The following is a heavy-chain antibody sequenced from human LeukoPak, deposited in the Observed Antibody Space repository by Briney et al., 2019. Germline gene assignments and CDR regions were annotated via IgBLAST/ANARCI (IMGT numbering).Heavy chain of an antibody. CDR3: ARHSSSLGRIQLWSRDY. D-gene: IGHD5-18*01. CDR1: GGSISSSSYY. Sequence: SETLSLTCTVSGGSISSSSYYWGWIRQPPGKGLEWIGSIYYSGSTYYNPSLKSRVTISVDTSKNQFSLKLSSVTAADTAVYYCARHSSSLGRIQLWSRDYWGQGTLVTVSS. CDR2: IYYSGST. V-gene: IGHV4-39*01. J-gene: IGHJ4*02.